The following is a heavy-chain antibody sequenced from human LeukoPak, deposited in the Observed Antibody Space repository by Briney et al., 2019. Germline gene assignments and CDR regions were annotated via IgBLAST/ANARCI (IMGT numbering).Heavy chain of an antibody. J-gene: IGHJ4*02. CDR3: ARQAGPYCSSTTYYLDY. CDR1: GGSISSYY. Sequence: SETLSLTCTVSGGSISSYYWSWIRQPPGKGLEWIGYIYYSGSTNYNPSLKSRVTISVDTSKNQFSLKLSSVTAADTAVYYCARQAGPYCSSTTYYLDYWGQGALVTVSS. CDR2: IYYSGST. D-gene: IGHD2-2*01. V-gene: IGHV4-59*08.